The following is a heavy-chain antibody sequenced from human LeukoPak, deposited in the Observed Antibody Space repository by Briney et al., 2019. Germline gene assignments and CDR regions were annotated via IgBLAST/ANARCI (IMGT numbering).Heavy chain of an antibody. J-gene: IGHJ5*02. V-gene: IGHV2-5*02. Sequence: SGPTLVNPTQTLTLTCTFSGFSLSTSGVGVGWIRQPPGKALEWLALIYWDDDKRYSPSLKSRFTITKDTSKNQVVLTMTNMDPVDTATYYCAHTLPNRDPELFLPYWFDPWGQGTLVTVSS. CDR3: AHTLPNRDPELFLPYWFDP. CDR2: IYWDDDK. CDR1: GFSLSTSGVG. D-gene: IGHD2/OR15-2a*01.